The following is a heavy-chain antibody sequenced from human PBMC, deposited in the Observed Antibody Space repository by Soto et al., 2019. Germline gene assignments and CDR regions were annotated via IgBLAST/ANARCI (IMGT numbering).Heavy chain of an antibody. D-gene: IGHD3-10*01. CDR3: AKWGSGEWYYYYYVMDV. CDR1: GFTFSSYA. CDR2: ISGSGGST. J-gene: IGHJ6*02. V-gene: IGHV3-23*01. Sequence: GGSLRLSCAASGFTFSSYAMSWVRQAPGKGLEWVSAISGSGGSTYYADSVKGRFTISRDNSKNTLYLQMNSLRAEDTAVYYGAKWGSGEWYYYYYVMDVWGQGTTVTVPS.